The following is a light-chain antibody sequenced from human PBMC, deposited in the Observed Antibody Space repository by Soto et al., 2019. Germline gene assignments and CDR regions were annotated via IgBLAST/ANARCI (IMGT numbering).Light chain of an antibody. Sequence: DIQMTQSPSSLSASVGDRVTITCRASQTIGTYLNWYQQTPGKAPKLLIYVASSLQSGVPSRFSGRGSGTDVTLTISSLQPEDFATYYCQQSFNTPFTFGPGTKVDIK. V-gene: IGKV1-39*01. CDR3: QQSFNTPFT. CDR1: QTIGTY. J-gene: IGKJ3*01. CDR2: VAS.